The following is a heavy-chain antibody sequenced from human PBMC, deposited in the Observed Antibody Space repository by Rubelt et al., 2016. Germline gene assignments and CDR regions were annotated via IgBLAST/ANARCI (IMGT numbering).Heavy chain of an antibody. Sequence: SPSFQGQVTISADKSISTAYLQWSSLKASDTAMYYCARHRYDFWSPRGEQYYFDYWGQGTLVTVSS. J-gene: IGHJ4*02. CDR3: ARHRYDFWSPRGEQYYFDY. D-gene: IGHD3-3*01. V-gene: IGHV5-51*01.